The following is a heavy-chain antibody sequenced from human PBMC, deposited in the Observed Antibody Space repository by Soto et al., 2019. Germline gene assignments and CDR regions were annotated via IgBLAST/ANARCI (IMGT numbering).Heavy chain of an antibody. CDR3: AVRGAAMIVGSDDAFDI. CDR1: GYTFTSYY. CDR2: INPSGGST. D-gene: IGHD3-22*01. V-gene: IGHV1-46*01. J-gene: IGHJ3*02. Sequence: ASVKVSFKASGYTFTSYYMHWLRQAPGQGLEWMGIINPSGGSTSYAQKFQGRVTMTRDTSTSTVYMELSSLRSEDTAVYYCAVRGAAMIVGSDDAFDIWGQGTMVTVSS.